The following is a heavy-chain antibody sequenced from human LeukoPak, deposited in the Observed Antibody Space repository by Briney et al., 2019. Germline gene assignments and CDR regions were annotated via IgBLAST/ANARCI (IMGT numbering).Heavy chain of an antibody. CDR1: GFALSSHW. V-gene: IGHV3-7*01. CDR2: VNRDGSET. D-gene: IGHD1-26*01. Sequence: GGSLRLSCAASGFALSSHWMNWVRQVPGRGPEWVANVNRDGSETYYLDSVKGRFTISKDNAKNSLYLQMNSLRVEDTALYYCARSRVEAIGALDIWGQGTMVTVSS. J-gene: IGHJ3*02. CDR3: ARSRVEAIGALDI.